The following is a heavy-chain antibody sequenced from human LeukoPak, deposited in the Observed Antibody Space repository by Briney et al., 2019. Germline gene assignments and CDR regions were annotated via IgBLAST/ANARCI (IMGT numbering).Heavy chain of an antibody. CDR1: GDSISSSSSS. Sequence: SETLSLTCTVSGDSISSSSSSWGWIRQPPGKGLEWIGSIYYSGSSFDNPALKSRVTISVDTSKNQFSLKLSSVTAADTAVYYCAGLNPISMVRGTRYWGQGTLVTVSS. D-gene: IGHD3-10*01. CDR2: IYYSGSS. V-gene: IGHV4-39*07. CDR3: AGLNPISMVRGTRY. J-gene: IGHJ4*02.